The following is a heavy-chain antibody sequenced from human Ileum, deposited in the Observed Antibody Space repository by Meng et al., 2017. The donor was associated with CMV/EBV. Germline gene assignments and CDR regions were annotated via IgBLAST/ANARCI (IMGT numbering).Heavy chain of an antibody. V-gene: IGHV3-74*01. CDR3: SRGLSGSADY. J-gene: IGHJ4*02. CDR1: GFTFSNYW. CDR2: INSDGSIT. D-gene: IGHD1-26*01. Sequence: GESLKISCVASGFTFSNYWMHWVRQAPGKGLVWVSRINSDGSITTYADSVKGRFTISRDNAKNTLFLQMNSLRADDTALYYCSRGLSGSADYWGQGTLVTVSS.